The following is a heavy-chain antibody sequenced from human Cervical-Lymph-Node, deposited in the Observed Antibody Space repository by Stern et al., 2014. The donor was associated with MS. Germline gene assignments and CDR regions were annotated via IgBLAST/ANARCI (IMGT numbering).Heavy chain of an antibody. CDR1: GYGFTGYW. J-gene: IGHJ4*02. D-gene: IGHD3-22*01. V-gene: IGHV5-51*01. Sequence: EVQLVESGAGVKEPGESLKISCKGSGYGFTGYWIPWVRQMPGKGLEWMGVIYPGDSDTKYSPSFQGQVTLSANKSISTAFLQWSSLRASDTAIYYCARTSGYFHDGTVYLDYWGQGTLVTVSS. CDR3: ARTSGYFHDGTVYLDY. CDR2: IYPGDSDT.